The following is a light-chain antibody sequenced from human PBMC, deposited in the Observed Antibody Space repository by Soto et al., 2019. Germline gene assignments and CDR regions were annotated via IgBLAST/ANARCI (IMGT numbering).Light chain of an antibody. CDR1: QSVSSRY. CDR3: QQYGSSPPIT. J-gene: IGKJ5*01. Sequence: EIVLTQSPGTLSLSPGERATLSCRASQSVSSRYLAWYQQKPGQAPRLLIHGASSRATGIPDRFSGSGSGTHFTLTISRLEPEEFAVYYCQQYGSSPPITFGQGTRLEIK. CDR2: GAS. V-gene: IGKV3-20*01.